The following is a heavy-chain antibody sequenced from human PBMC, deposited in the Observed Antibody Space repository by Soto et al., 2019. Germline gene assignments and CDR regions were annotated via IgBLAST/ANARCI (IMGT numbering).Heavy chain of an antibody. CDR1: GGSISSYY. CDR3: AGAPIRSKYNWFDP. CDR2: IYTSGST. Sequence: QVQLQESGPGLVKPSETLSLTCTFSGGSISSYYWSWIRQPAGKGLEWIGRIYTSGSTNYNPSLKSRVTMSVDTSKNQFSLKLSSVTAADTAVYYCAGAPIRSKYNWFDPWGQGPLVTVSS. J-gene: IGHJ5*02. V-gene: IGHV4-4*07. D-gene: IGHD1-26*01.